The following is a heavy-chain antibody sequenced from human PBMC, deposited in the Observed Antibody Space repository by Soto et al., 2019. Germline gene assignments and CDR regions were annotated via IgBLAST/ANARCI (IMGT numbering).Heavy chain of an antibody. V-gene: IGHV3-30-3*01. D-gene: IGHD2-2*01. CDR1: GFTFSSYA. Sequence: QVQLVESGGGVVQPGRSLRLSCAASGFTFSSYAMHWVRQAPGKGLEWVAVISYDGSNKYYGDSVKGRFTISRDNSKNTLYLQMNSLKAEDTAVYYCARDQLPYCSSTSCLYYYYGIDVWGQGTTVTVSS. CDR3: ARDQLPYCSSTSCLYYYYGIDV. J-gene: IGHJ6*02. CDR2: ISYDGSNK.